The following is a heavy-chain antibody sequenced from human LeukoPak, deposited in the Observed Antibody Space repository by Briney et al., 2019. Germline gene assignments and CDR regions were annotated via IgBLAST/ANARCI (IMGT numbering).Heavy chain of an antibody. D-gene: IGHD6-19*01. CDR2: IKTDGSGT. Sequence: GGSLRLSCAASGFTFSDYWMHWVRQAPGKGLVWVSRIKTDGSGTTYADSVKGRFTISRDNSKNTLYLQMNSLRAEDTAVYYCAKDRYGSGKNWFDPWGQGTLVTVSS. V-gene: IGHV3-74*01. CDR1: GFTFSDYW. J-gene: IGHJ5*02. CDR3: AKDRYGSGKNWFDP.